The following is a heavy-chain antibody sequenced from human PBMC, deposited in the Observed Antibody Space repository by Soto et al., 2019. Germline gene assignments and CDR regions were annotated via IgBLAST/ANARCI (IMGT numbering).Heavy chain of an antibody. V-gene: IGHV3-30-3*01. D-gene: IGHD2-15*01. CDR3: ARDLDLCSGGTCYSINYYYDVMDV. CDR1: AFPFSSYA. J-gene: IGHJ6*02. CDR2: ISYDGSNK. Sequence: GSLRLSCAASAFPFSSYAMHWVRQAPGKGLEWVAVISYDGSNKYYADSVKGRFTISRDNSKNTLYLQMNSLRAEDTAVYYCARDLDLCSGGTCYSINYYYDVMDVWGQGTTVTVSS.